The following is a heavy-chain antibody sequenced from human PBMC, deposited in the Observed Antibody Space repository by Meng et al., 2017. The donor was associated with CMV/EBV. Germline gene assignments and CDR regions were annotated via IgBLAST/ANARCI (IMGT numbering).Heavy chain of an antibody. V-gene: IGHV2-5*01. CDR2: LYWNNDE. CDR3: AHRDVSRAFDI. J-gene: IGHJ3*02. CDR1: GFSLSSTGVG. D-gene: IGHD5/OR15-5a*01. Sequence: SGPTLVKPTQTLTLTCTFSGFSLSSTGVGVGWIRQPPGKALEWLTLLYWNNDERCSPSLKSRLSITKDTSKNQVVLTMTNMDPVDTGTYYCAHRDVSRAFDIWGQGTMVTVSS.